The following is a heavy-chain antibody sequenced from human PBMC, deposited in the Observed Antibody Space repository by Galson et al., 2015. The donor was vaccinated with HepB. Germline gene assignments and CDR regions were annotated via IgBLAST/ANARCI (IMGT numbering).Heavy chain of an antibody. V-gene: IGHV3-49*03. CDR1: GFTFGDYT. J-gene: IGHJ4*02. Sequence: SLRLSCAASGFTFGDYTMSWFRQAPGKGLEWVGSIRSKAYGGTTEYVASVKRRFTISRHDSKSIAYLQINSLKTKDTAAYYCTGDRKGGYGPFDYWGQGTLVTVSS. D-gene: IGHD5-12*01. CDR2: IRSKAYGGTT. CDR3: TGDRKGGYGPFDY.